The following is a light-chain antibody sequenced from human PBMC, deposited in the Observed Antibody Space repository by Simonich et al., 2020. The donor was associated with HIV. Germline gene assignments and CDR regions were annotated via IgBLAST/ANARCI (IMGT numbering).Light chain of an antibody. J-gene: IGKJ5*01. CDR3: MQALQTPIT. CDR1: QCLMHSNGYNY. CDR2: LGS. V-gene: IGKV2-28*01. Sequence: DIVMTQSPLSLPVTPGEPASISCRSSQCLMHSNGYNYLDWYRQKPGQSPQFLIYLGSDRASGVPDRFSGSGSGTDFTLIISRVEAEDVGVYYCMQALQTPITFGQGTRLEIK.